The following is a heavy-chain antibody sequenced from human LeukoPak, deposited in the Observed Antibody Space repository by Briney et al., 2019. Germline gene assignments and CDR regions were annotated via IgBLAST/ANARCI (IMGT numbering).Heavy chain of an antibody. J-gene: IGHJ4*02. CDR3: ARGFPPRMYYDRSGYYSYHFDY. Sequence: GASVKVSCKASGYIFTNYGITWVRQAPGQGLEWMGWISGYNGNTIYAQKLQGRVTMTTDTSTSTAYMELRSLRSDDTAVYYCARGFPPRMYYDRSGYYSYHFDYWGQGTLVTVSS. CDR2: ISGYNGNT. V-gene: IGHV1-18*01. CDR1: GYIFTNYG. D-gene: IGHD3-22*01.